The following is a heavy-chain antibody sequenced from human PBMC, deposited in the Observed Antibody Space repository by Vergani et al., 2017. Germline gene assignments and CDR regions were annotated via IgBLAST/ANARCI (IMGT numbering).Heavy chain of an antibody. CDR3: ATARGAVAGTAEYFQH. J-gene: IGHJ1*01. CDR2: MNPNSGNT. V-gene: IGHV1-8*01. CDR1: GYTFTSYD. D-gene: IGHD6-19*01. Sequence: QVQLVQSGAEVKTPGASVKVSCKSSGYTFTSYDINWVRQATGQGLEWMGWMNPNSGNTGYAQKFQGRVTMTRNTSISTAYMELNRLRSEDTAVYYCATARGAVAGTAEYFQHWGQGTLVTVSS.